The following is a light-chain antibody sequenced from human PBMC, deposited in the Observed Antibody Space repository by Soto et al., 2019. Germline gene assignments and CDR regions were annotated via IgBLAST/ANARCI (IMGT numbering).Light chain of an antibody. V-gene: IGKV3-20*01. CDR1: QSVSNND. CDR2: GSS. J-gene: IGKJ2*01. Sequence: EVVLTQSPGTLSLSPGERATLSCRSSQSVSNNDFAWYQQKPGQAPSLLIFGSSDSATGIPDRFSGSGSGTEFTLTISRLESEDFAVYYCQQYGSSPPYTFGKETKLEIK. CDR3: QQYGSSPPYT.